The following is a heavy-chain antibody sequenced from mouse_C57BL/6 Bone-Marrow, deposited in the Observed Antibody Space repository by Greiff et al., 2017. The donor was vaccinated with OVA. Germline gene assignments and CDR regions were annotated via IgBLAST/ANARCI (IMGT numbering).Heavy chain of an antibody. V-gene: IGHV1-81*01. J-gene: IGHJ3*01. Sequence: QVQLQQSGAELARPGASVKLSCKASGYTFTSYGISWVKQSTGQGLEWIGEIYPRSGNTYYNEKFKGKATLTADKSSSTAYMELRSLTSEDSAVYFCAREGSYDYDGAWFAYWGQGTLVTVSA. D-gene: IGHD2-4*01. CDR3: AREGSYDYDGAWFAY. CDR2: IYPRSGNT. CDR1: GYTFTSYG.